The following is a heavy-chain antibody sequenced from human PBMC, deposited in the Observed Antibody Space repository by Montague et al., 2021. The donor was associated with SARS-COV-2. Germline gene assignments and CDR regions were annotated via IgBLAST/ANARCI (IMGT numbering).Heavy chain of an antibody. D-gene: IGHD6-19*01. CDR1: GFAFNNFT. Sequence: SLRLSCASSGFAFNNFTMTWFRHPPGKGLELVSSIFGSGAVTSYAASLTGRFTISRDTSRNTVYLQMTSLRSEDTAKYYCAKQPGAGAVVYWYVDLWGRGTVVSVSS. CDR3: AKQPGAGAVVYWYVDL. V-gene: IGHV3-23*01. CDR2: IFGSGAVT. J-gene: IGHJ2*01.